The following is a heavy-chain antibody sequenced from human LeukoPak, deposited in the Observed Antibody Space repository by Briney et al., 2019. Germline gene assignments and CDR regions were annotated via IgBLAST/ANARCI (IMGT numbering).Heavy chain of an antibody. CDR3: ARKANDYYGMDV. CDR1: GVSISGDY. D-gene: IGHD2-8*01. V-gene: IGHV4-59*01. J-gene: IGHJ6*02. CDR2: MFSTGRT. Sequence: SETLSLTCSVSGVSISGDYWSWIRQPPGQGLQWIGYMFSTGRTMSKPSLRSRVTISVDTSKNQFSLNLTSVTAADTAVYYCARKANDYYGMDVWGQGTTVTVSS.